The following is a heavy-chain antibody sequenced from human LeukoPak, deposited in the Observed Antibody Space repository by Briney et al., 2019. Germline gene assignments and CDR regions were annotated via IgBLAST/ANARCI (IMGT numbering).Heavy chain of an antibody. CDR2: ISYDGSNT. J-gene: IGHJ2*01. CDR1: GFTFTMYG. CDR3: AKDGENYHNSHWYFDL. D-gene: IGHD1-7*01. V-gene: IGHV3-30*18. Sequence: GGSLRLSCAASGFTFTMYGMHWVRQAPGKGLEWVAVISYDGSNTYYGDSVKGRFTISRDNFKNTLYLQRNSLTAEDTAVYYCAKDGENYHNSHWYFDLWGRGNLVTVSS.